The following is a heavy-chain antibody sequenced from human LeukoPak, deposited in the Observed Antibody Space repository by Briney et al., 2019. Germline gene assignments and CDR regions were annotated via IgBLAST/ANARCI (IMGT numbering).Heavy chain of an antibody. CDR1: GFTFSSYA. J-gene: IGHJ4*02. Sequence: GGSLRLSCAASGFTFSSYAMTWVRQAPGKWLEWVSTIRGTGSNTYYADSVKGRFTISRDNSKNTLYLQMNGLRAEDTAVYYCAKSRGWLQLWEYWGQGTLVTVSS. V-gene: IGHV3-23*01. CDR3: AKSRGWLQLWEY. CDR2: IRGTGSNT. D-gene: IGHD5-24*01.